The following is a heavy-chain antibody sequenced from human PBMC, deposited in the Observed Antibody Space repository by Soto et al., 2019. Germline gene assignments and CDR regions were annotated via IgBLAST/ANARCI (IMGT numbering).Heavy chain of an antibody. V-gene: IGHV4-39*01. CDR3: AKRLTYGWKYFDF. CDR2: IYYSGST. Sequence: PSETLSLTCAVSGVSISSSSSYWGWIRQPPGKGLEWIGSIYYSGSTYYNPSLKSRVTVSLDTSKNQFSLKLSSVTAADTAIYYCAKRLTYGWKYFDFWGQGTLVTVSS. D-gene: IGHD1-1*01. J-gene: IGHJ4*02. CDR1: GVSISSSSSY.